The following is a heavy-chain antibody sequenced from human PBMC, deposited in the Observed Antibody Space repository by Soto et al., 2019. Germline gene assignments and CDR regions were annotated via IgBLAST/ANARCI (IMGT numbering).Heavy chain of an antibody. V-gene: IGHV4-30-4*01. Sequence: QVQLQESGPGLVKPSQTLSLTCTVSGGSISSGDYYWSWIRQPPGKGLEWIGYIYYSGSTYYNPSLESRVTISVDTSKNQFSLKLSSVTAADTAVYYCASLVGAKGGHFDYWGQGTLVTVSS. CDR3: ASLVGAKGGHFDY. J-gene: IGHJ4*02. D-gene: IGHD1-26*01. CDR2: IYYSGST. CDR1: GGSISSGDYY.